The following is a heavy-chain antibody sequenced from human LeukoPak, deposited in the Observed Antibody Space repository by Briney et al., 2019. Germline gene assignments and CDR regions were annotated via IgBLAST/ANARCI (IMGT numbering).Heavy chain of an antibody. CDR2: INQDGSEK. Sequence: GRALRLSCASSGFTFSSYVMHWVRQPPWKGLDGVANINQDGSEKYYVDSVKGRLTISRDNAKNSLYMQMTSLRDEDTAVYYCARDPRGIYYFYHFDHWGQGTLVTVSS. CDR3: ARDPRGIYYFYHFDH. D-gene: IGHD1-26*01. V-gene: IGHV3-7*01. CDR1: GFTFSSYV. J-gene: IGHJ4*02.